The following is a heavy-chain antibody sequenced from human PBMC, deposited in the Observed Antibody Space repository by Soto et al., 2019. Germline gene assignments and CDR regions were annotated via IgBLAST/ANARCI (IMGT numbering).Heavy chain of an antibody. CDR1: GFTFSSYW. Sequence: PGGSLRLSCAASGFTFSSYWMHWVRQAPGKGLVWFSLINSDGSSTSYADSVKGRFTISRDNAKNTLYLQMNSLRAEDTAVYYCASYSSGWDRPGLRNYWGQGTLVTVSS. CDR3: ASYSSGWDRPGLRNY. D-gene: IGHD6-19*01. V-gene: IGHV3-74*01. J-gene: IGHJ4*02. CDR2: INSDGSST.